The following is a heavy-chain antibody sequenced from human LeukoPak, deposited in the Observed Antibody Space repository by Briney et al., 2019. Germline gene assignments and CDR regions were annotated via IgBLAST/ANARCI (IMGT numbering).Heavy chain of an antibody. CDR2: IYYSGST. J-gene: IGHJ4*02. CDR3: AREADSSSSGSDY. D-gene: IGHD6-6*01. CDR1: GGSISSYY. V-gene: IGHV4-39*07. Sequence: SETLSLTCTVSGGSISSYYWSWIRQPPGKGLEWIGSIYYSGSTYYNPSLKSRVTISVDTSKNQFSLKLSSVTAADTAVYYCAREADSSSSGSDYWGQGTLVTVSS.